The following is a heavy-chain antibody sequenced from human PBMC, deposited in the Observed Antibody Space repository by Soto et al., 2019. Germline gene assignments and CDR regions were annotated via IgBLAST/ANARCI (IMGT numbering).Heavy chain of an antibody. CDR2: ISGYNGKT. J-gene: IGHJ5*02. D-gene: IGHD1-1*01. Sequence: QVHLVQSGAEVKKPGASVQVSCKASGYSFTSYGISWVRQAAGQGLEWMAWISGYNGKTRFAPKYQGRLTMTIDTSKRTAYMDLRSLRSDDAALYYRARDKMGNNDHRFDLWGQGTLVTVSS. CDR1: GYSFTSYG. V-gene: IGHV1-18*01. CDR3: ARDKMGNNDHRFDL.